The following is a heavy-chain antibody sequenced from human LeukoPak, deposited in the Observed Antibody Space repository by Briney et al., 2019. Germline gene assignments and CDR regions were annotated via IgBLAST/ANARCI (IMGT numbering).Heavy chain of an antibody. D-gene: IGHD6-19*01. V-gene: IGHV4-59*08. CDR3: ARNIAVAGRGDYMDV. CDR1: GGSISSYY. Sequence: SETLSLTCTVSGGSISSYYWSWIRQPPGKGLEWIGYIYYSGSTNYNPSLKSRVTISVDTSKNQFSLKLSSVTAADTAVYYCARNIAVAGRGDYMDVWGKGTTVTISS. CDR2: IYYSGST. J-gene: IGHJ6*03.